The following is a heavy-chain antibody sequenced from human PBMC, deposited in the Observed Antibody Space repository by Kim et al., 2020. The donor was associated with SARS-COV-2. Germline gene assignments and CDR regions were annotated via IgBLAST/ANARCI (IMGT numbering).Heavy chain of an antibody. CDR2: ISSSSSYI. V-gene: IGHV3-21*01. CDR3: ERDRITMVRGVSDP. D-gene: IGHD3-10*01. Sequence: GGSLRLSCAASGFTFSSYSMNWVRQAPGKGLEWVSSISSSSSYIYYADSVKGRFTISRDNAKNSLYLQMNSLRAEDTAVYYCERDRITMVRGVSDPWGQGTLVTVSS. CDR1: GFTFSSYS. J-gene: IGHJ5*02.